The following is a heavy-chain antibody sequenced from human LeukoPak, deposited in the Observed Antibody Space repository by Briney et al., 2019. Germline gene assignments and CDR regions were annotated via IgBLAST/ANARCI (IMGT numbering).Heavy chain of an antibody. CDR3: TRDTHCSGGSCYDYYYYYMDV. V-gene: IGHV3-49*04. CDR1: GFTFDDYG. D-gene: IGHD2-15*01. CDR2: IRSKAYGGTT. J-gene: IGHJ6*03. Sequence: PGGSLRLSCAASGFTFDDYGMSWVRQAPGKGLEWVGFIRSKAYGGTTEYAASVKGRFTISRDDSKSIAYLQMNSLKTEDTAVYYCTRDTHCSGGSCYDYYYYYMDVWGKGTTVTVSS.